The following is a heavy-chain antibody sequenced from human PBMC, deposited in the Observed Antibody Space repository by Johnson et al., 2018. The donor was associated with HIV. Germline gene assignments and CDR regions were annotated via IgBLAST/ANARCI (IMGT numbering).Heavy chain of an antibody. Sequence: VQLVEYGGGVVQPGRSLKLACAASGFNFDVYAMHWVRQVLGKGLEWVSTISWNSGSIGYADSVKGRFTISRDNAKNSLYLQMNSLRAEDTALYYCARAVGVWGDQLGFDIWGQGTMVTVSS. V-gene: IGHV3-9*01. D-gene: IGHD3-16*01. CDR2: ISWNSGSI. J-gene: IGHJ3*02. CDR1: GFNFDVYA. CDR3: ARAVGVWGDQLGFDI.